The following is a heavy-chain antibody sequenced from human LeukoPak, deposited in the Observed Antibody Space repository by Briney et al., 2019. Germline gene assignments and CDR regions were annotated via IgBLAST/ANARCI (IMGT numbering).Heavy chain of an antibody. CDR2: IYPGDSDT. J-gene: IGHJ4*02. Sequence: GESLKISCKGSGYNFADYWIGWVRQMPGKGLEWMGIIYPGDSDTRYSPSFQGQVTISADKSISTAYLQWSSLKASDTAMYYCATLNSGSSSDYWGQGTLVTVSS. D-gene: IGHD1-26*01. V-gene: IGHV5-51*01. CDR1: GYNFADYW. CDR3: ATLNSGSSSDY.